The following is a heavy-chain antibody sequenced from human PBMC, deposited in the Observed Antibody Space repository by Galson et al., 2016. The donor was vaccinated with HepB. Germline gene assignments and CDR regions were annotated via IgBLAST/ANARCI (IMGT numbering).Heavy chain of an antibody. D-gene: IGHD2-2*01. Sequence: GYTFTSYYMHWVRQAPGQGLEWMGIINPSGGSTSYAQKFQGRVTMTRDTSTSTVCMELSSLRSEDTAVYYCARNAMYCSSTSCSTYYFDYWGQGTLVTVSS. CDR3: ARNAMYCSSTSCSTYYFDY. V-gene: IGHV1-46*01. CDR1: GYTFTSYY. CDR2: INPSGGST. J-gene: IGHJ4*02.